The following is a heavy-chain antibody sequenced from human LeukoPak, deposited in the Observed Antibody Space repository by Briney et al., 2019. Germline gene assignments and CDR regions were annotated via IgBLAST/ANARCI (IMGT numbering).Heavy chain of an antibody. Sequence: GGSLRLSCAASGFTVTSHYMNWIRQAPGKGLEWVSVIHAGGTTFSADAVEGRFTMSRDTSKNMFYLQMNSLRAEDTAVYYCARGPDVDGYNYPPFDSWGQGTLVTVSS. V-gene: IGHV3-53*01. CDR3: ARGPDVDGYNYPPFDS. CDR1: GFTVTSHY. J-gene: IGHJ4*02. CDR2: IHAGGTT. D-gene: IGHD5-24*01.